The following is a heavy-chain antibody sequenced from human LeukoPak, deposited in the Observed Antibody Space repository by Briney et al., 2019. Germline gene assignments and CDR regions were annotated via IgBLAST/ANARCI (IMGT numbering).Heavy chain of an antibody. Sequence: SETLSLTCAVYGGSFSGYYWSWIRQPPGKGLEWIGEINHSGSTNYNPSLKSRVTISVDTSKNQFSLKLSSVTAAGTAVYYCASSPQIWSGSDYWGQGTLVTVSS. V-gene: IGHV4-34*01. D-gene: IGHD3-3*01. J-gene: IGHJ4*02. CDR2: INHSGST. CDR1: GGSFSGYY. CDR3: ASSPQIWSGSDY.